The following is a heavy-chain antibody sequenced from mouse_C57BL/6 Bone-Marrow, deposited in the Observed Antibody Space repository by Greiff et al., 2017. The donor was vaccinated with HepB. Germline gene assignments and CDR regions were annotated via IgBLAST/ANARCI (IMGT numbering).Heavy chain of an antibody. J-gene: IGHJ1*03. D-gene: IGHD2-4*01. Sequence: VQLQQSGPELVKPGASVKISCKASGYSFTGYYMNWVKQSPEKSLEWIGEINPSTGGTTYNQKFKAKATLTVDKSSSTAYMQLKSLTSEDSAVYYCARSARYDYDGYFEVWGTGTTVTVSS. CDR1: GYSFTGYY. CDR3: ARSARYDYDGYFEV. CDR2: INPSTGGT. V-gene: IGHV1-42*01.